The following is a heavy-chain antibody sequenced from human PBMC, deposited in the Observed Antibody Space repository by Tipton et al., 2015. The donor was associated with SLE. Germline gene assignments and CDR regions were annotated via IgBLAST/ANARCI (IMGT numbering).Heavy chain of an antibody. CDR1: GGSISSHY. CDR3: ARVLYYQYSSSSRQDYYYMDV. V-gene: IGHV4-59*11. J-gene: IGHJ6*03. D-gene: IGHD6-6*01. Sequence: TLSLTCTVSGGSISSHYWSWIRQPPGKGLEWIGYIYYSGSTNYNPSLKSRVTISVDTSKNKFSLKLSSVTAADTAVYYCARVLYYQYSSSSRQDYYYMDVWGKGTTVTVSS. CDR2: IYYSGST.